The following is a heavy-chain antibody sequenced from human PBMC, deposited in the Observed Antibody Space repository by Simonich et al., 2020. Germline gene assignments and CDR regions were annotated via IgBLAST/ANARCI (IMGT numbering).Heavy chain of an antibody. V-gene: IGHV1-69*13. D-gene: IGHD6-13*01. CDR2: ISPIFGTA. J-gene: IGHJ4*02. CDR3: ARSPTYSSSWYFDY. CDR1: GGTFSSYA. Sequence: QVQLVQSGAEVKKPGSSVKVSCKASGGTFSSYAISWVRQAPGQGLEWVGEISPIFGTANYAQKFQGRVTITADESTSTAYMELSSLRSEDTAVYYCARSPTYSSSWYFDYWGQGTLVTVSS.